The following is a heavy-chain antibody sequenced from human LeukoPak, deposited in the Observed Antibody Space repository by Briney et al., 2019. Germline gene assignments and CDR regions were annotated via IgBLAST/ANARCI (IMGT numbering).Heavy chain of an antibody. CDR3: ARDRASSGPDGIAFDI. J-gene: IGHJ3*02. D-gene: IGHD3-22*01. CDR2: IYYSGGT. Sequence: SETLSLTCTVSGGSISSGGYYWSWIRQHPGKGLEWIGYIYYSGGTYYNPSLKSRVTISVDTSKNQFSLKLSSVTAADTAVYYCARDRASSGPDGIAFDIWGQGTMVTVSS. CDR1: GGSISSGGYY. V-gene: IGHV4-31*03.